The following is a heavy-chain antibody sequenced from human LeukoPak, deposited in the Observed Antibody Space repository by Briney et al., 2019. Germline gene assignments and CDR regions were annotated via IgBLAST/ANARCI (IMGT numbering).Heavy chain of an antibody. CDR3: AEGSGLYSPSWGDAFDI. V-gene: IGHV1-8*02. J-gene: IGHJ3*02. CDR1: GYTFTSYD. CDR2: MNPNSGNT. Sequence: ASVKVSCKASGYTFTSYDINWVRQATGQGLEWMGWMNPNSGNTGYAQKFQGRVTMTRDTSISTAYMELSRLRSDDTAVYYCAEGSGLYSPSWGDAFDIWGQGTMVTVSS. D-gene: IGHD5-18*01.